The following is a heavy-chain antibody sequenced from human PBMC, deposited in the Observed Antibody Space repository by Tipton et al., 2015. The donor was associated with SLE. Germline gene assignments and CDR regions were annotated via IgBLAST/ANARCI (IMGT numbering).Heavy chain of an antibody. Sequence: TLSLTCTVSGGSISSSSYQWAWIRQSPGKGLEWIGNIYYSGSTFSNPSLKSRLTVSVDTSKNQFSLKLSSATASDTAVYYCARRDFWTGYFDYWGQGTLVTVSS. D-gene: IGHD3/OR15-3a*01. CDR2: IYYSGST. V-gene: IGHV4-39*07. J-gene: IGHJ4*02. CDR1: GGSISSSSYQ. CDR3: ARRDFWTGYFDY.